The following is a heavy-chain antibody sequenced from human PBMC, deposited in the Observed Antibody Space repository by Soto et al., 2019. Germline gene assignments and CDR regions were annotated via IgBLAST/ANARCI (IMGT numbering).Heavy chain of an antibody. V-gene: IGHV1-8*01. CDR3: ARRTKKLGHYYYYYMDV. CDR1: GYTFTSYD. Sequence: GASVKVSCKASGYTFTSYDINWVRQATGQGLEWMGWMNPNSGNTGYAQKFQGRVTMTRNTSISTAYMELSSLRSEDTAVYYCARRTKKLGHYYYYYMDVWGKGTTVTVSS. J-gene: IGHJ6*03. CDR2: MNPNSGNT. D-gene: IGHD6-13*01.